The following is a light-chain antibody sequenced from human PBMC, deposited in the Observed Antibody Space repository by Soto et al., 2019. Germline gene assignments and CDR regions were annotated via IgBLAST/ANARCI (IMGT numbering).Light chain of an antibody. Sequence: QSALTQPASVSGSPGQSITISCTGTSSDIGGYDYVSWYQQHPAKAPKLMIYEVSHRPSGVSNRVSGSKSDNTASLTISGLQAEDESEYYCSSYTTSDTLVFGSGTKVTVL. CDR2: EVS. CDR3: SSYTTSDTLV. CDR1: SSDIGGYDY. V-gene: IGLV2-14*01. J-gene: IGLJ1*01.